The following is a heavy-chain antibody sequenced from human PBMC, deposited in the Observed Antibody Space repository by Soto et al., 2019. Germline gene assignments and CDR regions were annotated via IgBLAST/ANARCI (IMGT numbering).Heavy chain of an antibody. J-gene: IGHJ6*02. Sequence: GASVKVSCKASGYTFTGYYMHWVRQAPGQGLEWMGWINPNSGGTNYAQKFQGWVTMTRDTSISTAYMELSRLRSDDTAVYYCASDGGYYGPPAGMDVWGQGTTVTVSS. CDR3: ASDGGYYGPPAGMDV. CDR1: GYTFTGYY. V-gene: IGHV1-2*04. D-gene: IGHD3-10*01. CDR2: INPNSGGT.